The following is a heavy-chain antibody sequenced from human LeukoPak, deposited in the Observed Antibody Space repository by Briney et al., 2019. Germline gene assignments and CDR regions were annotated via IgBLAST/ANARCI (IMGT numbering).Heavy chain of an antibody. CDR1: GFTFSNAW. J-gene: IGHJ4*02. CDR3: TTDFTLAAAGTIYFDY. V-gene: IGHV3-15*01. CDR2: IKSKTDGGTT. D-gene: IGHD6-13*01. Sequence: GGSLRLSCAASGFTFSNAWMSWVRQAPGKGLEWVGRIKSKTDGGTTDYAAPVKGRFTISRDDSKNTLYLQMNSLKTEDTAVYYCTTDFTLAAAGTIYFDYWGQGTLVTVSS.